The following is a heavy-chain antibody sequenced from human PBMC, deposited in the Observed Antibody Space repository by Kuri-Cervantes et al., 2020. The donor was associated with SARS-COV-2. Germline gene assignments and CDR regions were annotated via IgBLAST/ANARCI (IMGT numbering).Heavy chain of an antibody. V-gene: IGHV4-34*01. D-gene: IGHD3-22*01. J-gene: IGHJ4*02. CDR3: ARDNMIVAAFDY. CDR1: GGSISSYY. CDR2: INHSGST. Sequence: ESLKISCTVSGGSISSYYWSWIRQPPGKGLEWIGEINHSGSTNYNPSLKSRVTISVDTSKNQFSLKLSSVTAADTAVYYCARDNMIVAAFDYWGQGTLVTVSS.